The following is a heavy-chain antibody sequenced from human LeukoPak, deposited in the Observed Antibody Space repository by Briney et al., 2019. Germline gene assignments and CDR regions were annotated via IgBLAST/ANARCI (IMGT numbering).Heavy chain of an antibody. V-gene: IGHV4-59*01. CDR3: AKDWGTYYYDSSGYTDDAFDI. J-gene: IGHJ3*02. Sequence: KTSETLSLTCDVSRSSISGYYWSWIRQSPGKGLEWIGFLFYGGSTDYNPSLKSRVTMSVDTSKSQFYLTLSSVTAADTAVYYCAKDWGTYYYDSSGYTDDAFDIWGQGTMVTVSS. CDR2: LFYGGST. D-gene: IGHD3-22*01. CDR1: RSSISGYY.